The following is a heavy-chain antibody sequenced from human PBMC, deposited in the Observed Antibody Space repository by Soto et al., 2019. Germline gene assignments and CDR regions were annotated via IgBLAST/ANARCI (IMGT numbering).Heavy chain of an antibody. V-gene: IGHV3-30*18. D-gene: IGHD3-10*02. CDR3: AKALKVVQNHYYYYGMDV. Sequence: QVPLVESGGGVVQPGRSLRLSCAASGFTFSSYGLHWVRQAPGKGLEWVAVISYDGSNKYYADSVKGRFTISSDNPKNPLYLQMNCRRAEDTAVYYCAKALKVVQNHYYYYGMDVWGQGTTVTV. CDR2: ISYDGSNK. CDR1: GFTFSSYG. J-gene: IGHJ6*02.